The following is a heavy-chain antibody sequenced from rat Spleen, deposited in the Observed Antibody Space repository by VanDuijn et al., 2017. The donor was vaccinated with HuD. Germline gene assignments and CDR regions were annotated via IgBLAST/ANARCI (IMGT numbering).Heavy chain of an antibody. J-gene: IGHJ2*01. CDR1: GFTFSNYG. D-gene: IGHD1-10*01. CDR3: TRGGNYDFDY. Sequence: EVRLVESGGGLVQPGRSLKLSCAASGFTFSNYGMAWVRQAPTKGLEWVAYISAGGDNTYYLGSVKGRFTISRDNAKSTLYLQMNSLRSEDTATYYCTRGGNYDFDYWGQGVMVTVSS. V-gene: IGHV5S23*01. CDR2: ISAGGDNT.